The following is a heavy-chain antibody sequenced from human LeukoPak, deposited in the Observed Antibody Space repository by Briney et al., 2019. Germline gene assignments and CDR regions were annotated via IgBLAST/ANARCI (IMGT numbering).Heavy chain of an antibody. CDR2: ISGSGGST. Sequence: GGSLRLSCAASGFTFGSYAMSWARQTPGKGLEWVSAISGSGGSTYYADSVKGRFTISRDNSKNTLYLQMNSLRAEDTAVYYCAKALYGDYDVGVWDYWGQGTLVTVSS. D-gene: IGHD4-17*01. V-gene: IGHV3-23*01. J-gene: IGHJ4*02. CDR3: AKALYGDYDVGVWDY. CDR1: GFTFGSYA.